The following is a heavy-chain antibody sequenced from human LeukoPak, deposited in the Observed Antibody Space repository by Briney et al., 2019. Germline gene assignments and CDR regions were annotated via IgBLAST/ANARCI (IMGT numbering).Heavy chain of an antibody. CDR1: GYTFTSYD. Sequence: GASVKVSCKASGYTFTSYDINWLRQATGQGPEWMGWMNPNSGATGYAQKFQGRVTMTRNTSISTAYMELSSLRSEDTAVYYCARGLFGSGSYYPYWGQGTLVTVSS. V-gene: IGHV1-8*01. J-gene: IGHJ4*02. D-gene: IGHD3-10*01. CDR2: MNPNSGAT. CDR3: ARGLFGSGSYYPY.